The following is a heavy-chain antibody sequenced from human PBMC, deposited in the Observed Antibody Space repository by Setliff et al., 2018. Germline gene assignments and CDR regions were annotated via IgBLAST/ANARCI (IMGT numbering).Heavy chain of an antibody. J-gene: IGHJ4*02. CDR1: GYTFTSYY. CDR3: ARLVRYCTRTSCQRTPGAEY. D-gene: IGHD2-2*01. CDR2: INTNNGDK. Sequence: ASVKVSCKASGYTFTSYYMYWVRQAPGQGFEWMAYINTNNGDKYYAQNVQGRVTMTTDTSTSTAYMEVKSLTSDDTAVYYCARLVRYCTRTSCQRTPGAEYWGQGTLVTVSS. V-gene: IGHV1-18*04.